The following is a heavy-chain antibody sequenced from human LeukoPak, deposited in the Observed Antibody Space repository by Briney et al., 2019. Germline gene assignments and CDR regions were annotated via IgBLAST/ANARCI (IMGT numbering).Heavy chain of an antibody. Sequence: GGSLRLSCAASGFSFNNYAMNWVRQAPGKGLQWVSTIRGSGGSPFYADSVKGRFTISRDNSKSTLYLQMNSLRTEDTAVYYCMRRPGDYWGQGTLVTVSS. D-gene: IGHD2-2*01. CDR2: IRGSGGSP. J-gene: IGHJ4*02. CDR1: GFSFNNYA. CDR3: MRRPGDY. V-gene: IGHV3-23*01.